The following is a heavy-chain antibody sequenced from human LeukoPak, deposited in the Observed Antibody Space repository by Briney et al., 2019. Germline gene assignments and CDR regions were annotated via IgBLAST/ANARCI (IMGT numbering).Heavy chain of an antibody. CDR2: ISSSSSYI. CDR3: ARRAGAYSHPYDY. Sequence: GGSLRLSCAASGFTFSSYSMNWVRQAPGKGLEWVSSISSSSSYIYYADSVKGRFTISRDNSKNTLYLQMNSLRAEDTAVYYCARRAGAYSHPYDYWGQGTLVTVS. D-gene: IGHD4/OR15-4a*01. V-gene: IGHV3-21*04. J-gene: IGHJ4*02. CDR1: GFTFSSYS.